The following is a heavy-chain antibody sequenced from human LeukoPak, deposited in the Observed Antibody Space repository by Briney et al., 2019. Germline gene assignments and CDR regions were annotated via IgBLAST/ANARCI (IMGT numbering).Heavy chain of an antibody. CDR1: GGSTSRYY. CDR2: IYYSGST. Sequence: PSETLSLTCTVSGGSTSRYYWSWIRQPPGKRLEWLGYIYYSGSTTYSPSLKSRLTMSVDTSKNQISLKLISLTAADTAVYYCARLPGIAAVWGQGTLVTVSS. CDR3: ARLPGIAAV. D-gene: IGHD6-13*01. V-gene: IGHV4-59*08. J-gene: IGHJ4*02.